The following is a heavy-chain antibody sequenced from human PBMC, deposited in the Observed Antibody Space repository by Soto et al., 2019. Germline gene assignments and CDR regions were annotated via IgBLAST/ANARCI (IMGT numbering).Heavy chain of an antibody. CDR1: GFTFSSYG. CDR2: ISYDGSNK. J-gene: IGHJ3*02. V-gene: IGHV3-30*18. D-gene: IGHD2-15*01. CDR3: AKDRGGGYCSGGSCYWNAFDI. Sequence: ESGGGVVQPGRSLRLSCAASGFTFSSYGMHWVRQAPGKGLEWVAVISYDGSNKYYADSVKGRFTISRDNSKNTLYLQMNSLRAEDTAVYYCAKDRGGGYCSGGSCYWNAFDIWGQGTMVTVSS.